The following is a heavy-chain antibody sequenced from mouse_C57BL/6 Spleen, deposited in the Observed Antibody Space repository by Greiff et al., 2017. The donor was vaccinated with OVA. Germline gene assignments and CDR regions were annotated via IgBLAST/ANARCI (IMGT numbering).Heavy chain of an antibody. J-gene: IGHJ4*01. Sequence: EVKLQESGGGLVQPGGSMKLSCAASGFTFSDAWMDWVRQSPEKGLEWVAEIRNKANNHATYYAESVKGRFTISRDDSKSSVYLQMNSLRAEDTGIYYCTRSNYYGSFYAMDYWGQGTSVTVSS. CDR1: GFTFSDAW. CDR2: IRNKANNHAT. CDR3: TRSNYYGSFYAMDY. D-gene: IGHD1-1*01. V-gene: IGHV6-6*01.